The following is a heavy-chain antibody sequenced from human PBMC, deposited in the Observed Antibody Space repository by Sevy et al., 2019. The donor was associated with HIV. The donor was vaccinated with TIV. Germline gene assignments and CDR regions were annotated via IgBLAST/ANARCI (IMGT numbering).Heavy chain of an antibody. CDR1: GFTFSSYA. CDR2: ISSNGGST. Sequence: GGSLRLSCSASGFTFSSYAMHWVRQAPGKGLEYVSAISSNGGSTYYADSVKGRFTISRDNSKNTLYLQMSSLRAEDTAVYYCVKGKGITGTTYDYYYGMDVWGQGTTVTFSS. D-gene: IGHD1-7*01. J-gene: IGHJ6*02. CDR3: VKGKGITGTTYDYYYGMDV. V-gene: IGHV3-64D*06.